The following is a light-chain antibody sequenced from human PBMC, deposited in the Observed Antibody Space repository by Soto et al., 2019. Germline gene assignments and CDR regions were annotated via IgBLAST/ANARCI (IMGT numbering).Light chain of an antibody. Sequence: IVLTQSPGTLSLSPGERATLTCRASQSVTSSYLAWYQQKPGQAPRLLMYGASSRATGIPDRFSGSGSGTDFTFTISRLEPEDFAVYYCHQYGSSPLTFGPGTKVDIK. J-gene: IGKJ3*01. CDR1: QSVTSSY. V-gene: IGKV3-20*01. CDR3: HQYGSSPLT. CDR2: GAS.